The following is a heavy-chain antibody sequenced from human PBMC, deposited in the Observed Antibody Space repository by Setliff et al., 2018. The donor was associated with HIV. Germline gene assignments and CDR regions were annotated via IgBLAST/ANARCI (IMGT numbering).Heavy chain of an antibody. V-gene: IGHV4-4*02. J-gene: IGHJ4*02. CDR2: INHSGST. Sequence: SETLSLTCAVSGGSISSSDWWSWVRQPPGKGLEWIGEINHSGSTNYNPSLKSRATITVDKSKKQFSLKVTSVTAADTAVYYCARDPRPSNYRLLWYFDFWGQGTLVTVSS. D-gene: IGHD2-2*01. CDR1: GGSISSSDW. CDR3: ARDPRPSNYRLLWYFDF.